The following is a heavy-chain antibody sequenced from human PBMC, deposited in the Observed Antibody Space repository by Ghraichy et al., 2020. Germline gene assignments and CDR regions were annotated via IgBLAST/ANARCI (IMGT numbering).Heavy chain of an antibody. CDR2: IGGSGDTT. J-gene: IGHJ4*02. D-gene: IGHD3-10*01. Sequence: GGSLRLSCAASGFTFSSYAMSWVRQAPGRGLEWVSAIGGSGDTTYYADSVKGRFTISRDNSKNNVYLQMNSLRVEDTAVYYCAKDVGITMPQSLDYWGQGTLVTVSS. CDR1: GFTFSSYA. CDR3: AKDVGITMPQSLDY. V-gene: IGHV3-23*01.